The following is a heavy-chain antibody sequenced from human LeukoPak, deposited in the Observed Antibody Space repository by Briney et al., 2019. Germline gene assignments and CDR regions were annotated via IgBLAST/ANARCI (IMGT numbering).Heavy chain of an antibody. Sequence: ASVTVSCKVSGYTLTELSMHWVRQAPGKGLEWMGGFDPEDGETIYAQKFQGRVTMTEDTSTDTAYMELSSLRSEDTAVYYCATDLITCGGVIVRAFDIWGQGTMVTVSS. D-gene: IGHD3-16*02. CDR2: FDPEDGET. V-gene: IGHV1-24*01. J-gene: IGHJ3*02. CDR1: GYTLTELS. CDR3: ATDLITCGGVIVRAFDI.